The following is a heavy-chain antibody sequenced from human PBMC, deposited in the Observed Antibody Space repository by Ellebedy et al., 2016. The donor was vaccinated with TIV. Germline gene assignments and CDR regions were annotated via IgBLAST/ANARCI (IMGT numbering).Heavy chain of an antibody. CDR1: GCSVSSGSYH. V-gene: IGHV4-61*01. D-gene: IGHD6-6*01. CDR2: IYYSGST. CDR3: ARVSIAARGPDFDY. Sequence: SETLSLXCTVSGCSVSSGSYHWIWLRQPPGKGLEWIGYIYYSGSTNYNPSLKSRVTISVDTSKNQFSLKLSSVTAADTAVYYCARVSIAARGPDFDYWGQGTLDTVSS. J-gene: IGHJ4*02.